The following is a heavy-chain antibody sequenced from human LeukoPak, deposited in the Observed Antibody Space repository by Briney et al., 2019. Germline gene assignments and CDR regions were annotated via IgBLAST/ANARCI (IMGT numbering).Heavy chain of an antibody. CDR1: GGTFSSYA. V-gene: IGHV1-69*05. CDR3: ASSGVPAAYYYYMDV. Sequence: SVKVSCKASGGTFSSYAISWVRQAPGQGLEWMGGIIPIFGTANYAQKFQGRVTITTDESTSTAYMELSSLRSEDMAVYYCASSGVPAAYYYYMDVWGKGTTVTVSS. J-gene: IGHJ6*03. D-gene: IGHD2-2*01. CDR2: IIPIFGTA.